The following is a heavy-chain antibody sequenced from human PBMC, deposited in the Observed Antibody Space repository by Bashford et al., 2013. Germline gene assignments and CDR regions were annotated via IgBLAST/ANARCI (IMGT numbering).Heavy chain of an antibody. CDR2: IVVGSGNT. CDR3: AADGYSSSWYGDYYYYYGMDV. CDR1: GFTFTSSA. D-gene: IGHD6-13*01. Sequence: SVKVSCKASGFTFTSSAVQWVRQARGQRLEWIGWIVVGSGNTNYAQKFQERVTITRDMSTSTAYMELSSLRSEDTAVYYCAADGYSSSWYGDYYYYYGMDVWGQGTTVTVSS. V-gene: IGHV1-58*01. J-gene: IGHJ6*02.